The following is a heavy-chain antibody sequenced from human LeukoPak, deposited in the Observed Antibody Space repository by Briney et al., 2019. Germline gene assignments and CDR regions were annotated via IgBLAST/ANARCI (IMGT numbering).Heavy chain of an antibody. V-gene: IGHV3-21*04. CDR2: ISSSSSYI. D-gene: IGHD6-13*01. CDR1: GFTFSSYS. J-gene: IGHJ6*02. Sequence: GGSLRLSCAASGFTFSSYSMNWVRQAPGKGLEWVSSISSSSSYIYYADSVKGRFTISRDNAKNSLYLQMNGLRAEDTAVYYCARAGIAAAGTRIGYYYGMDVWGQGTTVTVSS. CDR3: ARAGIAAAGTRIGYYYGMDV.